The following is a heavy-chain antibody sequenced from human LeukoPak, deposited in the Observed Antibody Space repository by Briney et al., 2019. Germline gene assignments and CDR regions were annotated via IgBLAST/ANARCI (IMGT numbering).Heavy chain of an antibody. Sequence: SVKVSCKASGGTFSSYAISWVRQATGQGLEWMGGIIPIFGTANYAQKFQGRVTITTDESTSTAYMELSSLRSEDTAVYYCGRKAGDCGGGSCYSIDYWGQGTLVTVSS. J-gene: IGHJ4*02. D-gene: IGHD2-15*01. CDR2: IIPIFGTA. CDR1: GGTFSSYA. CDR3: GRKAGDCGGGSCYSIDY. V-gene: IGHV1-69*05.